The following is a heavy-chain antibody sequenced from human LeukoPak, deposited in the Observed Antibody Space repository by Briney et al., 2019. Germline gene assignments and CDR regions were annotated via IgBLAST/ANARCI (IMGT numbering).Heavy chain of an antibody. CDR2: MNPQRGNT. V-gene: IGHV1-8*03. D-gene: IGHD4-11*01. CDR3: ARGPNYSNFGSAYYYYMDV. CDR1: GYMFTNYD. J-gene: IGHJ6*03. Sequence: ASVRVSCKASGYMFTNYDINWVRQAPGQGLEWMGWMNPQRGNTDYAQKFRGRVTITRDTSITTAYMELSSLRSEDTAVYYCARGPNYSNFGSAYYYYMDVWGKGTTVTVSS.